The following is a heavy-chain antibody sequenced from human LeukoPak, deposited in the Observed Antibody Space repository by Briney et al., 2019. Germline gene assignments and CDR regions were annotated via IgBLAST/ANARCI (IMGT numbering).Heavy chain of an antibody. J-gene: IGHJ3*02. CDR1: GGSISSSSYY. Sequence: SETLSLTCTVSGGSISSSSYYWGWIRQPPGKGLEWIGSIYYSGSTYYNPSLKSRVTISVDTSKNQFSLKLSSVTAADTAVYYCARLWAVADLPGAFDIWGQGTIVTVSS. D-gene: IGHD6-19*01. CDR2: IYYSGST. V-gene: IGHV4-39*01. CDR3: ARLWAVADLPGAFDI.